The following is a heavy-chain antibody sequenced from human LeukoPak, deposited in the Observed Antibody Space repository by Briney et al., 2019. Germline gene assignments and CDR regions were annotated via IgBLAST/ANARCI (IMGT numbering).Heavy chain of an antibody. CDR1: GFTFSSYG. V-gene: IGHV3-33*01. CDR2: IWYDGSNK. J-gene: IGHJ6*04. CDR3: ARDMCSGGSCYVYYYYGMDV. D-gene: IGHD2-15*01. Sequence: GRSLRLSCAAPGFTFSSYGMHWVRQAPGKGLEWVAVIWYDGSNKYYADSVKGRFTISRDNSKNTLYLQMNSLRAEDTAVYYCARDMCSGGSCYVYYYYGMDVWGKGTTVTVSS.